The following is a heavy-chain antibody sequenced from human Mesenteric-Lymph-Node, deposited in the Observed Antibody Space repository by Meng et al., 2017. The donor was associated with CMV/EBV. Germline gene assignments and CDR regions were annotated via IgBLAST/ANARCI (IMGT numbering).Heavy chain of an antibody. D-gene: IGHD3-3*01. Sequence: ASVKVSCKASGYTFTSYDINWVRQATGQGLEWMGWMNPNSGNTGYAQKFQGRVTITRNTSISTAYMELSSLRSEDTAVYYCARARPITIFGVVIRYYYGMDVWGQGTTVTVS. CDR1: GYTFTSYD. J-gene: IGHJ6*02. CDR3: ARARPITIFGVVIRYYYGMDV. CDR2: MNPNSGNT. V-gene: IGHV1-8*01.